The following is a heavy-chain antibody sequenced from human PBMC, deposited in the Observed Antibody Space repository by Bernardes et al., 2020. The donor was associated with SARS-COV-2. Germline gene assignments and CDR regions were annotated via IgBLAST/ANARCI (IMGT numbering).Heavy chain of an antibody. CDR3: ARGVPKVDY. CDR1: GGSISSSY. Sequence: SETLSLTCTVSGGSISSSYWSWIRQPPGKGLEWIGNIYHSGSTNYNPSLKSRVTISVDTSKNQFSLKLSSVTAADTAVYYCARGVPKVDYWGQGTLVTVSS. CDR2: IYHSGST. J-gene: IGHJ4*02. V-gene: IGHV4-59*01.